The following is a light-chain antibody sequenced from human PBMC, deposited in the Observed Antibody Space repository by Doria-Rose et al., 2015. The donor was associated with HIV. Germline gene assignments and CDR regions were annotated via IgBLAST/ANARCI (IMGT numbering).Light chain of an antibody. V-gene: IGKV3-11*01. Sequence: EIVLTQSPATLSLSPGEGATLSCRASQSVSSNLAWYQQKPGQAPRLLIYDASNGATGIPARFSGSGSGTDFTLTISSLEPEDFAVYFCQQRSNWPPIFTFGPGTKVDI. CDR2: DAS. J-gene: IGKJ3*01. CDR3: QQRSNWPPIFT. CDR1: QSVSSN.